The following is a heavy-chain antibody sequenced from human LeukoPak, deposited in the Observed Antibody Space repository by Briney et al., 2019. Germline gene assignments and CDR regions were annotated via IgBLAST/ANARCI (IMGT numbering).Heavy chain of an antibody. V-gene: IGHV1-2*02. CDR3: ARVYGDCDWFDP. CDR2: INPNSGGT. Sequence: ASVKVSCKASGYTFTGYYMHWVRQAPGQGLEWMGWINPNSGGTNYAQKFQGRVTMTRDTSISTAYMELSRLRSDNTAVYYCARVYGDCDWFDPWGQGTLVTVSS. CDR1: GYTFTGYY. D-gene: IGHD4-17*01. J-gene: IGHJ5*02.